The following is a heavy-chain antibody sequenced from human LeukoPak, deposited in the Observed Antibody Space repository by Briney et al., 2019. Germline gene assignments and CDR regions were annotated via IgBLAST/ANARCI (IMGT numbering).Heavy chain of an antibody. V-gene: IGHV3-11*04. CDR1: GFTFSDYY. Sequence: GGSLRLSCAASGFTFSDYYMSWIRQAPGKGLEWVSYISSSGSTIYYADSVKGRFTISRDNSKNTLYLQMNSLRAEDTAVYYCARAAAYYYYYMDVWGKGTTVTVSS. CDR3: ARAAAYYYYYMDV. CDR2: ISSSGSTI. J-gene: IGHJ6*03.